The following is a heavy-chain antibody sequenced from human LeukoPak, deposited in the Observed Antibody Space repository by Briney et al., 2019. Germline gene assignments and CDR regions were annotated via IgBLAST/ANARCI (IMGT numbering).Heavy chain of an antibody. Sequence: GGSLRLSCAASGVTFSSYAMSWVRQAPGKGLEWVSAISGSGGSTYYADSVKGRFTISRDNSKNTLYLQMNSLRAEETALYYCAKKPYYYGSGRLYYFDYWGQGTLVTVSS. V-gene: IGHV3-23*01. CDR3: AKKPYYYGSGRLYYFDY. CDR2: ISGSGGST. J-gene: IGHJ4*02. D-gene: IGHD3-10*01. CDR1: GVTFSSYA.